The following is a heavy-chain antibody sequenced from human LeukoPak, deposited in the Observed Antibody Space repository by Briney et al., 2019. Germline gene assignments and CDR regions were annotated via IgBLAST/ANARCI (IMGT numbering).Heavy chain of an antibody. CDR3: ARDGYYGSGSYYNAGSSDY. CDR1: GYTFTSYD. D-gene: IGHD3-10*01. V-gene: IGHV1-69*13. Sequence: SVKVSCKASGYTFTSYDINWVRQATGQGLEWMGGIIPIFGTANYAQKFQGRVTITADESTSTAYMELSSLRSEDTAVYYCARDGYYGSGSYYNAGSSDYWGQGTLVTVSS. CDR2: IIPIFGTA. J-gene: IGHJ4*02.